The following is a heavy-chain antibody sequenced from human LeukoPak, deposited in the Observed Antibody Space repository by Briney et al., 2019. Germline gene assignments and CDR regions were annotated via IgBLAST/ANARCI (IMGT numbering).Heavy chain of an antibody. D-gene: IGHD6-19*01. Sequence: ASVKVSCKASGYTFTNYAIHWVRQAPGHRLEWMGWINAGNGNTNYSPKFQGRVTITRDTSASTAYMEMSSLRSEDTAVYYCARVTAVAGHSPYFDYWGQGTLVTVSS. J-gene: IGHJ4*02. CDR2: INAGNGNT. V-gene: IGHV1-3*01. CDR3: ARVTAVAGHSPYFDY. CDR1: GYTFTNYA.